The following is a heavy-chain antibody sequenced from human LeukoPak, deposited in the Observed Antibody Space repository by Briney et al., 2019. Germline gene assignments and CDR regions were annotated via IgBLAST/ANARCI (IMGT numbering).Heavy chain of an antibody. CDR2: VSHSGST. CDR1: GGSFSGYY. J-gene: IGHJ4*02. Sequence: SETLSLTCAVYGGSFSGYYCSWIRQPPGKGLEWIGEVSHSGSTNYNPSLKSRVTISLDASKNQFSLKLSSVTAADTAVYYCAIFNYYYDSSGSDYWGQGTLVTVSS. CDR3: AIFNYYYDSSGSDY. V-gene: IGHV4-34*01. D-gene: IGHD3-22*01.